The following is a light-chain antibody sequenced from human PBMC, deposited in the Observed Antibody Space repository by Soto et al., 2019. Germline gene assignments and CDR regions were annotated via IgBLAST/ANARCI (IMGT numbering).Light chain of an antibody. CDR3: QHYNELPLT. V-gene: IGKV3-15*01. CDR2: GAS. CDR1: QSVSSN. Sequence: EIVMTQSPATLSVPPGERATLSCRASQSVSSNLAWYQQKPGQAPRLLIYGASTRATGIPARFSGSGSGTDFTLTISSLQSEDFAVYYCQHYNELPLTFGGGTKVDI. J-gene: IGKJ4*01.